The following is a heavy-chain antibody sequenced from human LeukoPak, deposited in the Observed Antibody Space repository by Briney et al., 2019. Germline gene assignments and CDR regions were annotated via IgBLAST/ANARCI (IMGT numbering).Heavy chain of an antibody. D-gene: IGHD1-1*01. V-gene: IGHV3-23*01. CDR3: AKDSFALEPRNWFDP. Sequence: PGGSLRLSCAASGFTFSTYAMSWVRQAPGKGLEWVSAISGSGGTTYYADSVKGRSTISRDNSKNTLYLQINSLRAEDTAVCYCAKDSFALEPRNWFDPWGQGTLVTVSS. CDR1: GFTFSTYA. J-gene: IGHJ5*02. CDR2: ISGSGGTT.